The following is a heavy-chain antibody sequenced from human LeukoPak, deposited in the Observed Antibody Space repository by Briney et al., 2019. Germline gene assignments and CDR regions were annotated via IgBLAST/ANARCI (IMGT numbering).Heavy chain of an antibody. V-gene: IGHV4-39*01. CDR1: GGAISSSSYY. CDR3: ARRGGEFGGVISH. J-gene: IGHJ3*01. Sequence: SSETLSLTCTVSGGAISSSSYYWGWLRQPPGKGLEWIGSIYYSGRTYYNPALKSRVTISVDTSKNQFSLKLSSVTAADTAVYCCARRGGEFGGVISHWGQGTMVTVSS. CDR2: IYYSGRT. D-gene: IGHD3-16*02.